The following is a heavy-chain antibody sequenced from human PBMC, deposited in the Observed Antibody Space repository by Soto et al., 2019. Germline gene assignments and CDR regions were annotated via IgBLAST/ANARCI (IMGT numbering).Heavy chain of an antibody. CDR1: GYTFTSYD. D-gene: IGHD6-13*01. V-gene: IGHV1-18*01. CDR3: AREESIAAAGEYYYYGMDV. Sequence: VQLVQYGAEVKKPGASVKVSCKASGYTFTSYDISWVRQAPGQGLEWMGWISVYNGNTKYAQKLQGRVTMTTDTSTSTAYMELRSLRSDGTAVYYFAREESIAAAGEYYYYGMDVWGQGTTVTVSS. CDR2: ISVYNGNT. J-gene: IGHJ6*02.